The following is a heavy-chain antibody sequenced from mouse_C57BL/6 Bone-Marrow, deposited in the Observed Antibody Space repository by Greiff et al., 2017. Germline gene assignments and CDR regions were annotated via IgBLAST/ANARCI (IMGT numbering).Heavy chain of an antibody. Sequence: EVKLVESGGDLVKPGGSLKLSCAASGFTFSSYGMSWVRQTPDKRLAWVATISSGGSYTYYPDSVKGRFTISRDNAKNTLYLQMSSLKCEDTAMYYCARRVTGTDFDYWGQGTTLTVSS. V-gene: IGHV5-6*02. CDR1: GFTFSSYG. CDR3: ARRVTGTDFDY. CDR2: ISSGGSYT. J-gene: IGHJ2*01. D-gene: IGHD4-1*01.